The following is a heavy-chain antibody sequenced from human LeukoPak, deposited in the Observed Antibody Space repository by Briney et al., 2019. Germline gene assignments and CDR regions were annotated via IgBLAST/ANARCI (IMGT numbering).Heavy chain of an antibody. J-gene: IGHJ3*02. D-gene: IGHD3-10*01. CDR1: GFTFSSYG. CDR2: IWYDGSNK. CDR3: ARGSNYYGSGSEAFDI. Sequence: PGGSLRLSCAASGFTFSSYGMHWVRQAPGKGLEWVAVIWYDGSNKYYADSVKGRFTISRDNSKNTLYLQMNSLRAEDTAVYYCARGSNYYGSGSEAFDIWGQGTTVTVSS. V-gene: IGHV3-33*01.